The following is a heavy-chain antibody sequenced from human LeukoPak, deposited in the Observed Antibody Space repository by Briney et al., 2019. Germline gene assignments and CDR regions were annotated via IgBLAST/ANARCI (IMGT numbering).Heavy chain of an antibody. J-gene: IGHJ4*02. D-gene: IGHD1-1*01. CDR1: GFTFSSYG. Sequence: GGSLRLSCAASGFTFSSYGMSWVRQAPGKGLEWVSAISGSGGSTYYADSVKGRLTISRDNAKNSLYLQMNSLRAEDTAVYYCARGTYNEEDYWGQGTLVTVSS. CDR3: ARGTYNEEDY. CDR2: ISGSGGST. V-gene: IGHV3-23*01.